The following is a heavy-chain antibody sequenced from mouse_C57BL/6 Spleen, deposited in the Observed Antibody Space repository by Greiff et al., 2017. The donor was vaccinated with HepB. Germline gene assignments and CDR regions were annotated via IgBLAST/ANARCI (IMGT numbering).Heavy chain of an antibody. V-gene: IGHV1-52*01. J-gene: IGHJ4*01. D-gene: IGHD2-10*01. Sequence: VQLQQSGAELVRPGSSVKLSCKASGYTFTSYWMHWVKQRPIQGLEWIGNIDPSDSETHYNQKFKDKATLTVDKSSSTAYMQLSSLTSEDSAVSYCARPTGDYYAMDYWGQGTSVTVSS. CDR1: GYTFTSYW. CDR2: IDPSDSET. CDR3: ARPTGDYYAMDY.